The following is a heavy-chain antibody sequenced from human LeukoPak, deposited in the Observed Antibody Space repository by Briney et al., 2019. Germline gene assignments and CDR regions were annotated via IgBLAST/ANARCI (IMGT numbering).Heavy chain of an antibody. CDR1: GFTFSSYA. CDR2: ISGSGGST. D-gene: IGHD3-3*01. CDR3: ACPRITIFGVVIRDFDY. Sequence: GGSLRLSCAASGFTFSSYAMSWVRQAPGKGLEWVSAISGSGGSTYYADSVKGRFTISRDNSKNTLYLQMNSLRAEDTAVYYCACPRITIFGVVIRDFDYWGQGTLVTVSS. V-gene: IGHV3-23*01. J-gene: IGHJ4*02.